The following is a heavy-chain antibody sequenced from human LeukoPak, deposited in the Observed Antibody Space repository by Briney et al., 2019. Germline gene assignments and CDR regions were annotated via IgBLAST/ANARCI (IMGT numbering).Heavy chain of an antibody. CDR2: IKQDGSEK. V-gene: IGHV3-7*01. CDR1: GFTFSSYA. Sequence: GGSLRLSCAASGFTFSSYAMSWVRQAPGKGLEWVANIKQDGSEKNYVDSVKGRFTISRDKAKNSLYLQMNSLRAEDTAVYYCARDAGGYGFYGDYWGQGTLVTVSS. J-gene: IGHJ4*02. D-gene: IGHD5-18*01. CDR3: ARDAGGYGFYGDY.